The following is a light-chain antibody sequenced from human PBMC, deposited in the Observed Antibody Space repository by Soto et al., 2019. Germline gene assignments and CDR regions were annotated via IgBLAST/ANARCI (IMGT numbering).Light chain of an antibody. J-gene: IGKJ4*01. Sequence: DIQMTQSPSTLSASVGDRVTITCRASQSISSWLAWYQQKPGKAPKLLIYDASGLESGVPSRFSGSGSGTEFTLTISSLQPDDFATYYCQQYNSYSLTFAGGTKVEIK. CDR3: QQYNSYSLT. CDR2: DAS. CDR1: QSISSW. V-gene: IGKV1-5*01.